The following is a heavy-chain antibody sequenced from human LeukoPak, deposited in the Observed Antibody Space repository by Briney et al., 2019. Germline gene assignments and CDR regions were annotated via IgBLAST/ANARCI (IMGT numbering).Heavy chain of an antibody. D-gene: IGHD6-13*01. CDR1: GGTFSSYA. Sequence: ASVKVSCKASGGTFSSYAISWVRQAPGQGLEWMGGIIPIFGTANYAQKFQGRVTITADKSTSTAYMELSSLRYEDTAVYYCARRHTGIAAAGPTSFDYWGEGTLVTASP. V-gene: IGHV1-69*06. J-gene: IGHJ4*02. CDR2: IIPIFGTA. CDR3: ARRHTGIAAAGPTSFDY.